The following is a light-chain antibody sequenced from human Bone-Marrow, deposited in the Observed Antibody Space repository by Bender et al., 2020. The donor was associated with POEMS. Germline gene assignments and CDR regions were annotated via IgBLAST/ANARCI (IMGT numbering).Light chain of an antibody. J-gene: IGLJ3*02. CDR2: DVS. CDR1: NSDIGTYKF. V-gene: IGLV2-14*03. CDR3: SSYTTSNTGV. Sequence: QSALTQRASVSGSPGQSITISCTGTNSDIGTYKFVSWYQQHPGKAPKLIIYDVSDRPSGISNRFSGSKSGNTASLTISGLQAEDEADYYCSSYTTSNTGVFGGGTKLTVL.